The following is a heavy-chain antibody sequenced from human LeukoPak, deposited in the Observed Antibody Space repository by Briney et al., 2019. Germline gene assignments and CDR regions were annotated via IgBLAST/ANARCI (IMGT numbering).Heavy chain of an antibody. V-gene: IGHV1-58*02. J-gene: IGHJ4*02. CDR3: AAQSYSSSSGGFDY. CDR2: IVVGSGNT. CDR1: GFTFTSSA. D-gene: IGHD6-6*01. Sequence: SVKVSWKASGFTFTSSAMQWVRQARGQRLEWIGWIVVGSGNTNYAQKFQERVTITRDMSTSTAYMELSSLRSEDTAVYYCAAQSYSSSSGGFDYWGQGTLVTVSS.